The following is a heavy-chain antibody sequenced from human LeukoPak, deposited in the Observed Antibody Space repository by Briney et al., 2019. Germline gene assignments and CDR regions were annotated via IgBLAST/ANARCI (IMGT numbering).Heavy chain of an antibody. V-gene: IGHV3-23*01. D-gene: IGHD3-10*01. Sequence: GGSLRLSCAASGFTFSNYDMSWVRLAPRKGLEWVSFISYSGGGIHYADSVKGRFTISRDNSKNTLYLLMNSLRAEDTAVYYCAKARGNYYGSGSPPFDYWGQGTLVTVSS. CDR2: ISYSGGGI. CDR3: AKARGNYYGSGSPPFDY. J-gene: IGHJ4*02. CDR1: GFTFSNYD.